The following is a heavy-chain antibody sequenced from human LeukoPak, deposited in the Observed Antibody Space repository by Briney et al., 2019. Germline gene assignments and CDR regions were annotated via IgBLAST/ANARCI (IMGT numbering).Heavy chain of an antibody. CDR2: ISYSGTT. CDR1: GGSITSGGHY. Sequence: SETLSLTCTVSGGSITSGGHYWSWIRQHPGKGLEWIGYISYSGTTYYNPSLKSRVTISLGTSKNQFSLQLSSVTAADTAVYYCARDGSGSSFDYWGQGTLVTVSS. J-gene: IGHJ4*02. CDR3: ARDGSGSSFDY. D-gene: IGHD3-10*01. V-gene: IGHV4-31*03.